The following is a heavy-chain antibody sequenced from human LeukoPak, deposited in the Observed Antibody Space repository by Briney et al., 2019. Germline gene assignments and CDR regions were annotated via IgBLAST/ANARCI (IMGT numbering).Heavy chain of an antibody. CDR3: ARDSTYGMDV. J-gene: IGHJ6*02. V-gene: IGHV3-74*01. Sequence: GGSLRLSCAASGFTFSTYWMHWVRQASGKGLVWVSRINRDGSGTSYVDSVKGRFTISRDNAKNTVYLQMNSLRAEDTAVYYCARDSTYGMDVWGQGTTVTVSS. CDR1: GFTFSTYW. CDR2: INRDGSGT.